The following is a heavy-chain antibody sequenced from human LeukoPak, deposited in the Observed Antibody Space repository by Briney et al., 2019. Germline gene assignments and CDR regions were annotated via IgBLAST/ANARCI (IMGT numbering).Heavy chain of an antibody. V-gene: IGHV3-23*01. Sequence: GGSLRLSCAASGFTFSSYAMNWVRQAPGKGLEWVSAISDSGGSTYYADSVKGRFTISRDNSKTTLYLQMNSLRAEDSAVYYCAKPEYDCNWYLLDYWGQGTLVTVSS. CDR1: GFTFSSYA. D-gene: IGHD6-13*01. J-gene: IGHJ4*02. CDR3: AKPEYDCNWYLLDY. CDR2: ISDSGGST.